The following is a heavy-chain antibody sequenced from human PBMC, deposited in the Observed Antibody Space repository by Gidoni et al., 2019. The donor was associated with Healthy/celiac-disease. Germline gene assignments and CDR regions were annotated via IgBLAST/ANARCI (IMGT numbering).Heavy chain of an antibody. V-gene: IGHV1-69*01. CDR3: AREERYCSGGSCRNWFDP. CDR1: GGTFSSYA. Sequence: QVQLVQSGAEVKKPGSSVKVSCNASGGTFSSYAISWVRQAPGQGLEWMGGIIPIFGTANYAQKFQGRVTITADESTSTAYRELSSLSSEDTAVYYCAREERYCSGGSCRNWFDPWGQGTLVTVSS. CDR2: IIPIFGTA. D-gene: IGHD2-15*01. J-gene: IGHJ5*02.